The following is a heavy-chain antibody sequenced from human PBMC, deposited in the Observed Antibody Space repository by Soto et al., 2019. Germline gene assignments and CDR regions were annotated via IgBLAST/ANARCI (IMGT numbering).Heavy chain of an antibody. V-gene: IGHV1-24*01. J-gene: IGHJ6*02. CDR2: FDPEDGET. Sequence: ASVKVPCKVSGYTLTELSMHWVRQAPGKGLEWMGGFDPEDGETIYAQKFQGRVTMTEDTSTDTDYMELSSLRSEDTAVYYCATSRYSYGYSLYYYYGMDVWGQGTTVTVSS. CDR3: ATSRYSYGYSLYYYYGMDV. D-gene: IGHD5-18*01. CDR1: GYTLTELS.